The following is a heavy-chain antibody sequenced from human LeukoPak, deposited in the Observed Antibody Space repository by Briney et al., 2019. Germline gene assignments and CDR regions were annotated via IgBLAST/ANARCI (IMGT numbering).Heavy chain of an antibody. D-gene: IGHD6-13*01. CDR1: GGSISSYY. V-gene: IGHV4-59*01. J-gene: IGHJ4*02. Sequence: SETLSLTCTVSGGSISSYYWSWIRQPPGKGLEWIGYIYYSGSTNYNPSLKSRVTISVDTSKNQFSLKLSSVTAADTAVYYCAGMYSSPAADFDYWGQGTLVTVSS. CDR3: AGMYSSPAADFDY. CDR2: IYYSGST.